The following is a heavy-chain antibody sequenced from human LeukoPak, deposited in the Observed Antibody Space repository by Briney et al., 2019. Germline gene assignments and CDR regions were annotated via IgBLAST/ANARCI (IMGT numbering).Heavy chain of an antibody. Sequence: PSETLSLTCTVSGASISSHYWGWLRQPPGKGLEWVGYIYASGTNNYDPALGSRVTLSLDTANNQFSLKLSSVTPADTAIYCARLQSNTWLDAFASWGRGTMVIVSS. CDR3: ARLQSNTWLDAFAS. J-gene: IGHJ3*02. CDR2: IYASGTN. D-gene: IGHD5-12*01. V-gene: IGHV4-4*09. CDR1: GASISSHY.